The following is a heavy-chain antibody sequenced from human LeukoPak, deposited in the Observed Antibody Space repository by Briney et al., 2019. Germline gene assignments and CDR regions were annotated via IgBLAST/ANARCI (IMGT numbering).Heavy chain of an antibody. D-gene: IGHD5-18*01. J-gene: IGHJ4*02. Sequence: PGRSLRLSCAASGFTFSSYGMHWVRQAPGKGLEWVSYISSGSGTIYYADSVKGRFTISRDNAKKSLYLQMNSLRDEDTAVYYCARAVLGYSWVYDYWGQGTLVTVSS. V-gene: IGHV3-48*02. CDR3: ARAVLGYSWVYDY. CDR2: ISSGSGTI. CDR1: GFTFSSYG.